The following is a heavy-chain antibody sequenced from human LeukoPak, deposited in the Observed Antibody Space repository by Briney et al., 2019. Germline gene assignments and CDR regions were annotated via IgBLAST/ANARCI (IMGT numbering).Heavy chain of an antibody. CDR1: GFTFSSYW. D-gene: IGHD1-1*01. J-gene: IGHJ4*02. CDR2: IKEDESDE. Sequence: GGSLRLSCEASGFTFSSYWMSWVRQAPGKGLEWVAHIKEDESDEYYVDSVRGRFTASRDNAKNSVNLQMDSLRVEDTAVYYCARWRGRQSEFDYWGQGTLVTVSS. V-gene: IGHV3-7*01. CDR3: ARWRGRQSEFDY.